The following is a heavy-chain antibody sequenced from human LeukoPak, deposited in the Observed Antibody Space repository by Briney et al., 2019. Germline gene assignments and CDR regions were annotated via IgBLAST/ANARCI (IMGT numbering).Heavy chain of an antibody. J-gene: IGHJ4*02. D-gene: IGHD3-22*01. CDR2: VGGSDDTT. V-gene: IGHV3-23*01. CDR3: AKRDSSGSYPYYFDY. Sequence: GGSLRLSCVASGFTLSSHAMSRVRLAPGEGLEWVSAVGGSDDTTYHADSVKGRFTVSRDNSKDTLYLQMNSLRVEDTATYYCAKRDSSGSYPYYFDYWGQGTLVTVSS. CDR1: GFTLSSHA.